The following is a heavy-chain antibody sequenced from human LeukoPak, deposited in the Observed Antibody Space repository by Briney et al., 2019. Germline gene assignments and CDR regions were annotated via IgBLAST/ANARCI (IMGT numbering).Heavy chain of an antibody. D-gene: IGHD5-12*01. V-gene: IGHV4-39*07. CDR3: ARVPYIAARAYYFDY. CDR2: IHYSGST. Sequence: SETLSLTCTLSGVSIAVFGGSIDSSSYFWAWVRQPPGKGLEWIGSIHYSGSTYYNPSLKSRVTISVDRSKNQFSLKLSSVTAADTAVYYCARVPYIAARAYYFDYWGQGTLVTVSS. CDR1: GVSIAVFGGSIDSSSYF. J-gene: IGHJ4*02.